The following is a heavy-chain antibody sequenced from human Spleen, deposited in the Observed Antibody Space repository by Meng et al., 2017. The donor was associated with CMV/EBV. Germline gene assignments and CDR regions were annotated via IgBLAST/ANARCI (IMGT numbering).Heavy chain of an antibody. CDR1: GGSISSSSYY. CDR2: IYYSGGT. V-gene: IGHV4-39*07. J-gene: IGHJ6*02. Sequence: SETLALTCTVSGGSISSSSYYWGWIRQPPGKGLEWIGSIYYSGGTYYNPSLKSRVTISVDTSKNQFSLKLSSVTAADTAVFYCARVEVLDYYYAMDVWGRGTTVTVSS. CDR3: ARVEVLDYYYAMDV.